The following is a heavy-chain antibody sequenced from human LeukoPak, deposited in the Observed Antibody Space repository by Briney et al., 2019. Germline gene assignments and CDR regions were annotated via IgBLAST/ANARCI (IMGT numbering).Heavy chain of an antibody. V-gene: IGHV3-23*01. CDR3: ASDDPYGSGSYYPWNEGVDV. D-gene: IGHD3-10*01. CDR1: VFTFTNYA. Sequence: PGGSLRLSCAAFVFTFTNYAMSWVRQAPGKGLEWVSSMSGSGGKTYYADSVKGRFTISRDNSKNTLYLQMNSLRADDTAVYYCASDDPYGSGSYYPWNEGVDVWGQGTTVTVSS. J-gene: IGHJ6*02. CDR2: MSGSGGKT.